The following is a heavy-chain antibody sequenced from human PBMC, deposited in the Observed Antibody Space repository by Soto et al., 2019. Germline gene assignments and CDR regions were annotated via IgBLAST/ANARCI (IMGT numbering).Heavy chain of an antibody. Sequence: EVQLVESGGGLVQPGGSLRLSCEASGFTFSTYWMTWVRQHPGKGLEWVANMDQDGSETYYVDSVRGRFTVSRENAKNSLYVQMNSLRVEDTAVYYCVCGGNFFIYWGQGNLVTVSP. CDR2: MDQDGSET. D-gene: IGHD3-16*01. CDR1: GFTFSTYW. CDR3: VCGGNFFIY. J-gene: IGHJ4*02. V-gene: IGHV3-7*01.